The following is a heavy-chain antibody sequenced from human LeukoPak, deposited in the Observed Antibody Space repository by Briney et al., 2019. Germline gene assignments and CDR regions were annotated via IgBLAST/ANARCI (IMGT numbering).Heavy chain of an antibody. V-gene: IGHV4-34*01. CDR2: INHSGST. Sequence: SETLSLTCAVYGGSFSGYYWSWIRQPPGKGLEWIGEINHSGSTSYNPSLKSRVTISVDTSKNQFSLKLSSVTAADTAVYYCARLDSSSWLDAFDIWGQGTMVTVSS. J-gene: IGHJ3*02. CDR1: GGSFSGYY. CDR3: ARLDSSSWLDAFDI. D-gene: IGHD6-13*01.